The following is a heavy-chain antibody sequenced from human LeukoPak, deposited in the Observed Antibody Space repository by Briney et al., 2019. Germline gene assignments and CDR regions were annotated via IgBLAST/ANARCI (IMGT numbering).Heavy chain of an antibody. CDR2: ISSSSSYI. J-gene: IGHJ4*02. D-gene: IGHD3-16*01. Sequence: GGSLRLSCAASGFTFSNYSMNWVRQAPGKGLEWVSFISSSSSYIYYADSVKGRFTISRDNAKNSLYLHMNSLRAEDTAVYYCASVRRGGLGAGGESLDYWGQGTLVTVSS. CDR3: ASVRRGGLGAGGESLDY. CDR1: GFTFSNYS. V-gene: IGHV3-21*01.